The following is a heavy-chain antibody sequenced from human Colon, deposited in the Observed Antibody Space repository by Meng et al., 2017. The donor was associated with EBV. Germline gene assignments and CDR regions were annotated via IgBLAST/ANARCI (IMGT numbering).Heavy chain of an antibody. CDR3: ARRTTVNLRSFDS. V-gene: IGHV4-34*01. J-gene: IGHJ4*02. CDR2: INHSGST. Sequence: QGQLQQWGAGLLQPSETLSLTCAVSGGSFSGYYWSWIRHAPGKGLEWIGEINHSGSTKFNPSLESRVSISVDTSENQVSLKLTSVTAADTAVYYCARRTTVNLRSFDSWGQGTLVTVSS. D-gene: IGHD4-17*01. CDR1: GGSFSGYY.